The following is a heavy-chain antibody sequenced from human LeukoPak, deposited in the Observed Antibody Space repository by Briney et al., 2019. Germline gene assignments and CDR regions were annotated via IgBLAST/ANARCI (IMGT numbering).Heavy chain of an antibody. J-gene: IGHJ4*02. Sequence: SETLSLTCTVSGGSVTSGSYYWSWIRQPPGKGLEWIGNVYYSGSTYYNPSLKSRVTISVDTSKNQFSLKLSSVTAADTAVYYCARDHYYGSGSYYDPDYWGQGTLVTVSS. CDR3: ARDHYYGSGSYYDPDY. D-gene: IGHD3-10*01. CDR2: VYYSGST. V-gene: IGHV4-61*01. CDR1: GGSVTSGSYY.